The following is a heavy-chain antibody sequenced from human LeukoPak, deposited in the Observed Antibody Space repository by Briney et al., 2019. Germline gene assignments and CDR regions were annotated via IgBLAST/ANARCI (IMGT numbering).Heavy chain of an antibody. CDR1: GFTFSWHG. Sequence: PGGSLRLSCAASGFTFSWHGMFWVRQAPGKGLEWVSVIWHDGSNKYYTDSVKGRFTISRDNSKNTLFLQMDSLRAEDTAVYYCARASSAPGFCSSVGCFIFGYWGQGTLVTVSS. CDR3: ARASSAPGFCSSVGCFIFGY. V-gene: IGHV3-33*07. CDR2: IWHDGSNK. J-gene: IGHJ4*02. D-gene: IGHD2-2*01.